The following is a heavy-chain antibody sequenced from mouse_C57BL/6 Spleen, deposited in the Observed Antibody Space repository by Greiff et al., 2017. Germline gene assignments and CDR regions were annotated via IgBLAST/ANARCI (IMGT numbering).Heavy chain of an antibody. CDR1: GYTFTSYG. V-gene: IGHV1-58*01. J-gene: IGHJ1*03. Sequence: DVQLQESGAELVRPGSSVKMSCKTSGYTFTSYGINWVKQRPGQGLEWIGYIYIGNGYTEYNEKFKGKATLTSDTSSSTAYMQLSSLTSEDSAIYFCARDPLIGTVVADWYFDVWGTGTTVTVSS. CDR3: ARDPLIGTVVADWYFDV. CDR2: IYIGNGYT. D-gene: IGHD1-1*01.